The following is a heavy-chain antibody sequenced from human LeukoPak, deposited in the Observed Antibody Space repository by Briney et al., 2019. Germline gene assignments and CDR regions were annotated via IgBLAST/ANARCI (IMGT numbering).Heavy chain of an antibody. CDR1: GFTFDDYA. Sequence: GGSLRLSCAASGFTFDDYAMPWVRHAPGKGLEWVSGISWNSGSIGYADSVKGRFTISRDNAKNSLYLQMNSLRAEDTALYYCAKVSIFGVVSYYFDYWGQGTLVTVSS. V-gene: IGHV3-9*01. CDR2: ISWNSGSI. CDR3: AKVSIFGVVSYYFDY. D-gene: IGHD3-3*01. J-gene: IGHJ4*02.